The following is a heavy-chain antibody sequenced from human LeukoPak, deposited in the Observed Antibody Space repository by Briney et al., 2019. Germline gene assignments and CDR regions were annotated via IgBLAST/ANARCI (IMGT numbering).Heavy chain of an antibody. D-gene: IGHD6-13*01. Sequence: PGRSLRLSCAASGFTFSSYAMHWVRQAPGKGLEWVAVISYDGSNKYYADSLTGRFTISRDNAENSLYLQINSLTAEDTALYYCARGKSAATPIDYWGQGTLVTVSS. J-gene: IGHJ4*02. CDR1: GFTFSSYA. CDR2: ISYDGSNK. CDR3: ARGKSAATPIDY. V-gene: IGHV3-30*04.